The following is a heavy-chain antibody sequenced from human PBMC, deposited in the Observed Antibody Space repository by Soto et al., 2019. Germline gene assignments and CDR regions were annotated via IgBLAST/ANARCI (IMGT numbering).Heavy chain of an antibody. CDR3: ARETGGWFDP. CDR1: GGSISSYY. J-gene: IGHJ5*02. Sequence: SETLSLTCTVSGGSISSYYWSWIRQPPGKGLEWIGYIYYSGSTNYNPSLKSRVTISVDTSKNQFSLKLSSVTAADTAVYYCARETGGWFDPWGQGTLVTVSS. V-gene: IGHV4-59*01. CDR2: IYYSGST. D-gene: IGHD3-10*01.